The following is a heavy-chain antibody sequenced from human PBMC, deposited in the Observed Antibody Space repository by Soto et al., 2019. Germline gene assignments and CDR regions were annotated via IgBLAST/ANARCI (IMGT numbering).Heavy chain of an antibody. J-gene: IGHJ5*02. CDR2: INHRGSI. Sequence: SETLSLTCGVYGGSFSDYTWNWIRQTPGKGLEWIGEINHRGSINHNPSLKSRITISVDTSRNQFSLRLKSVTAADTAIYYCAAGGGFIIGHMVWFVPWGQGTLVTVSS. D-gene: IGHD2-8*01. CDR1: GGSFSDYT. V-gene: IGHV4-34*01. CDR3: AAGGGFIIGHMVWFVP.